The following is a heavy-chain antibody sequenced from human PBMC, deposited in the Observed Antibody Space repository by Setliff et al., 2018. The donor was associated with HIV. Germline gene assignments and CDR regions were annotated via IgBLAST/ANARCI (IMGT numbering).Heavy chain of an antibody. CDR3: ARDLFNEWQGHYYYYMDV. CDR2: LFTSGKT. V-gene: IGHV4-4*07. Sequence: SETLSLTCTASGGSVSLYYWNWMRQPVGKGLEWIGRLFTSGKTIFSPSLKSRVIMSVDTSKNAVSLKLDSVTAGDSAVYFCARDLFNEWQGHYYYYMDVWGKGTTVTVSS. D-gene: IGHD3-3*01. J-gene: IGHJ6*03. CDR1: GGSVSLYY.